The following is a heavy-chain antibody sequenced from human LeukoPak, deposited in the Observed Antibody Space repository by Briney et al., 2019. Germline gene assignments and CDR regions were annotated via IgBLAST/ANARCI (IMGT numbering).Heavy chain of an antibody. J-gene: IGHJ4*02. CDR3: ARELYYYDSSGYPAFDY. V-gene: IGHV3-23*01. Sequence: GGSLRLSCAASGFTFSSYAMSWVRQAPGKGLEWVSAISGSGGSTYYADSVKGRFTISRDNSKNSLYLQMNSLRAEDTAVYYCARELYYYDSSGYPAFDYWGQGTLVTVSS. CDR2: ISGSGGST. D-gene: IGHD3-22*01. CDR1: GFTFSSYA.